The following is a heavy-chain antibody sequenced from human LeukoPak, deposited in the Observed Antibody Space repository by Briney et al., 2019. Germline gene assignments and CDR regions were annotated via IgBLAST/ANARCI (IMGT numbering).Heavy chain of an antibody. CDR1: GYAFTGYY. CDR2: INPNSGGT. J-gene: IGHJ5*02. D-gene: IGHD6-13*01. V-gene: IGHV1-2*04. CDR3: ARAPGIAAAGPERSPDNWFDP. Sequence: ASVKVSCKASGYAFTGYYMHWVRQAPGHGLEWMGWINPNSGGTNYAQKFQGWVTMTRDTSISTAYMELSRLRSDDTAVYYCARAPGIAAAGPERSPDNWFDPWGQGTLVTVSS.